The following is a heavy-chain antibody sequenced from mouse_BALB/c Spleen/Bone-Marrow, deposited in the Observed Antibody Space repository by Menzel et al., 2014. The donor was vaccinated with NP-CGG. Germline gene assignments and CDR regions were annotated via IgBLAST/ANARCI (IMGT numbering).Heavy chain of an antibody. CDR1: GYTFTSYW. Sequence: QVQLQQSGAELVRPGASVKLSCKASGYTFTSYWINWVKQRPGLGLEWIGNIYPSDSYTNYNQKFKDKATLTVDKSSSTAYMQLSSPTSEDSAVYYCTRSYGSSYEYYFDYWGQGTTLTVSS. J-gene: IGHJ2*01. D-gene: IGHD1-1*01. CDR2: IYPSDSYT. CDR3: TRSYGSSYEYYFDY. V-gene: IGHV1-69*02.